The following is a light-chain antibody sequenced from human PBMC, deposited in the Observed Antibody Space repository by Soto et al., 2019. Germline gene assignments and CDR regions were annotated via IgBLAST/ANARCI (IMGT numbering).Light chain of an antibody. CDR2: DVT. CDR1: SSDVGGYNY. V-gene: IGLV2-11*01. J-gene: IGLJ1*01. Sequence: SALTQPRSVSGSPGQSVTISCTGTSSDVGGYNYVSWYQHHPGNAPKLIIYDVTQRPSGIPDRFSGSKSGNTASLTISGLQADDEADYYCAAWDDSLNALFGTGTKVTV. CDR3: AAWDDSLNAL.